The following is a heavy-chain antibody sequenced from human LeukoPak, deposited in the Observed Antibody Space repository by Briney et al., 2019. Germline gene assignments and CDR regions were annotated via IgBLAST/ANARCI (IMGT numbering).Heavy chain of an antibody. CDR1: GDSISTSNW. CDR2: IYHSGST. J-gene: IGHJ3*02. Sequence: ASGTLSLTCAVSGDSISTSNWWSWVRQSPGKGLEWIGSIYHSGSTYYNPSLKSRVTISVDTSKNQFSLKLSSVTAADTAVYYCARVWFGELHAFDIWGQGTMVTVSS. V-gene: IGHV4-4*02. CDR3: ARVWFGELHAFDI. D-gene: IGHD3-10*01.